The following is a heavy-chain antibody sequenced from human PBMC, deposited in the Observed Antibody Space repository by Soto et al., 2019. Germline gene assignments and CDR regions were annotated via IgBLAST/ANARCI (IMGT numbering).Heavy chain of an antibody. V-gene: IGHV4-61*01. CDR3: ASGITIFGVVTSTWFDP. D-gene: IGHD3-3*01. Sequence: SETLSLTCTVSGGSVSSGSYYWSWIRQPPGKGLEWIGYIYYSGSTNYNPSLKSRVTISVDTSKNQFSLKLSSVTAADTAVYYCASGITIFGVVTSTWFDPWGQGTLVTVSS. CDR2: IYYSGST. CDR1: GGSVSSGSYY. J-gene: IGHJ5*02.